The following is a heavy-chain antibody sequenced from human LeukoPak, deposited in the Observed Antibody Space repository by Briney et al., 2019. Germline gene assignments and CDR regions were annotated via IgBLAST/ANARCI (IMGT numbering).Heavy chain of an antibody. CDR2: INPSGGST. J-gene: IGHJ4*02. D-gene: IGHD3-16*01. CDR1: GYTFTRYY. Sequence: GASVKVSCKASGYTFTRYYLHWVRQAPGQGLEWMGLINPSGGSTRYAQKFQGRVTMTRDTSTSTVYMELKSLRSEDTAIYYCARDGTPEYDHIFLRPHLYWGQVTLVIVSS. CDR3: ARDGTPEYDHIFLRPHLY. V-gene: IGHV1-46*01.